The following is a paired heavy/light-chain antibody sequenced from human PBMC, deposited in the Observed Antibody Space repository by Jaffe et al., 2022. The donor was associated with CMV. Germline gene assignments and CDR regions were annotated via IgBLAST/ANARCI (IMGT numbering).Light chain of an antibody. V-gene: IGKV3-20*01. CDR1: QSVTASY. CDR3: QQYGISPPWT. J-gene: IGKJ1*01. CDR2: GAS. Sequence: EIVLTQSPGTLSLSPGERATLSCRASQSVTASYLAWHQQKPGQAPRLLMYGASNRATGIPDRFSGSGSGTDFTLTISRLEPEDFAVYYCQQYGISPPWTFGQGTKVEIK.
Heavy chain of an antibody. CDR3: AKGQRGYRYGLIDS. J-gene: IGHJ4*02. V-gene: IGHV3-9*01. Sequence: EVQLVESGGGWVQPGRSLRLSCAASGFTFDDYGMHWVRQAPGKGLEWVSGISWKSGDIGYADSVKGRFTISRDNAKKSLYLQMNGVRAEDTAFYYCAKGQRGYRYGLIDSWGQGTLVTVSS. CDR1: GFTFDDYG. D-gene: IGHD5-18*01. CDR2: ISWKSGDI.